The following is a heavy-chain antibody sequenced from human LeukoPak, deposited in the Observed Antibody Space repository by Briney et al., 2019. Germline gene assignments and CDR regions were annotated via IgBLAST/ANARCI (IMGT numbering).Heavy chain of an antibody. D-gene: IGHD5-24*01. CDR2: IYPGDSDT. CDR1: GYSFTNYW. V-gene: IGHV5-51*01. Sequence: GESLKISCKGSGYSFTNYWIGWARQMPGKGLEWMGIIYPGDSDTRYSPSFQGQVTISADKSITTAYLQWSSLQASDTAKYYCARRGEMAAIDFWGQGTLVTASS. J-gene: IGHJ4*02. CDR3: ARRGEMAAIDF.